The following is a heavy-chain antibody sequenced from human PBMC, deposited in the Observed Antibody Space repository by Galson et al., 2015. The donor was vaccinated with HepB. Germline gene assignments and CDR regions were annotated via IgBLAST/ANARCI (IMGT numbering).Heavy chain of an antibody. J-gene: IGHJ6*02. D-gene: IGHD2-15*01. CDR2: IRSKANSYAT. CDR1: GFTFSGSA. Sequence: SLRLSCAASGFTFSGSAMHWVRQASGKGLEWVGRIRSKANSYATAYAASVKGRFTISRDDSKNTAYLQMNSLKTEDTAVYYCTTGIVVVVAAKREYGMDVWGQGTTVTVSS. CDR3: TTGIVVVVAAKREYGMDV. V-gene: IGHV3-73*01.